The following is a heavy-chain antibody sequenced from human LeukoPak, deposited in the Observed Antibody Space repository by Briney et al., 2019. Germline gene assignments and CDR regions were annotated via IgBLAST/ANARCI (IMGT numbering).Heavy chain of an antibody. CDR1: GYTFTGYY. V-gene: IGHV1-2*02. J-gene: IGHJ5*02. D-gene: IGHD3-10*01. CDR2: INPNSGGT. Sequence: ASVKVSCKASGYTFTGYYMHWVRQAPGQGLEWMGWINPNSGGTNYAQKFQGRVTMTMDTAISTAYLELSRLRSDDTAVYYCARTRSHLWFGELSTDWFDPWGQGTLVTVSS. CDR3: ARTRSHLWFGELSTDWFDP.